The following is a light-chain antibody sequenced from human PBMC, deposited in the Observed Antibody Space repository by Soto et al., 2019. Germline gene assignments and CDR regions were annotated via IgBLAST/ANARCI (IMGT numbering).Light chain of an antibody. Sequence: QYVLMQPPSVSAAPGQKVTISCSGSNSNIGNNYVSWYQQLPGTAPKLLIYDNDKRPSGIPDRFSGSKSGTSATLDITGLQTGDEADYYCGTWDNSLSSVVFCGGTKLTVL. J-gene: IGLJ2*01. CDR3: GTWDNSLSSVV. CDR2: DND. CDR1: NSNIGNNY. V-gene: IGLV1-51*01.